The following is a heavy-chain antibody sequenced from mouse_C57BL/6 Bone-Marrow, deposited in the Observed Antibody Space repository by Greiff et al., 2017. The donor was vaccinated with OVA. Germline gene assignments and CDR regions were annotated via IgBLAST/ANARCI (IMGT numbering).Heavy chain of an antibody. Sequence: VQLQQSVAELVRPGASVKLSCTASGFNFKNTYMHWVKQRPEQGLEWIGRIDPANGNTKYAPKFQGKATITADTSSNTAYLQLSSLTSEDTAIYYCARWGATLHYWGQGTTLTVSS. V-gene: IGHV14-3*01. D-gene: IGHD1-1*01. CDR1: GFNFKNTY. CDR2: IDPANGNT. CDR3: ARWGATLHY. J-gene: IGHJ2*01.